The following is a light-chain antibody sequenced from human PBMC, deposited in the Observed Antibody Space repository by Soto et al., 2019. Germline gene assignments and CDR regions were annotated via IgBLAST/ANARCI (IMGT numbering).Light chain of an antibody. Sequence: QMTQSTSSLSASVGDRVTITCRASQSISNYLNWYQQMPGKAPQLLIYAASSLQSGVPSRFSGSGSGTDFTLTISSLQPEDFATYFCQQSYSTPKTFGQGTKV. CDR3: QQSYSTPKT. V-gene: IGKV1-39*01. CDR2: AAS. CDR1: QSISNY. J-gene: IGKJ1*01.